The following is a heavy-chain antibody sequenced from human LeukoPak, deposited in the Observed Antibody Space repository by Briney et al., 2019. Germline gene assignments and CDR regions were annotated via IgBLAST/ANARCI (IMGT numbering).Heavy chain of an antibody. V-gene: IGHV4-59*01. CDR3: ARDFIAAAGYYMDV. Sequence: SETLSLTCTVSGASISSYYWSWIRQPPGKGLEWIGYIYYTGSTNYNPSLKSRVTISVDTSKNQFSLKLSSVTAADTAIYYCARDFIAAAGYYMDVWGQGTTVTVSS. CDR2: IYYTGST. CDR1: GASISSYY. J-gene: IGHJ6*03. D-gene: IGHD6-13*01.